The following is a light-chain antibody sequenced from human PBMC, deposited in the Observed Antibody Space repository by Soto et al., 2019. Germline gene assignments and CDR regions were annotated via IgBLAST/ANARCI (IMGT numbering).Light chain of an antibody. CDR2: GAS. CDR3: QVFDGSLWT. J-gene: IGKJ1*01. V-gene: IGKV3-20*01. Sequence: EIVWTQSPGTLSLSPRERATLSCRASQSVSSNKLAWYQQKPGQAPRLLIYGASGRATGIPDRFSGSGSGTDFTLTISRLEPEDFAVYYCQVFDGSLWTFGQGTKVEIK. CDR1: QSVSSNK.